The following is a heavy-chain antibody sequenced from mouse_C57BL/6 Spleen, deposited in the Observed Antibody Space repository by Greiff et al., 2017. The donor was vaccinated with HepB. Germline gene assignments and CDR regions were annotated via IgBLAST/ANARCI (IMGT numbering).Heavy chain of an antibody. CDR3: ARRRPSFAY. CDR1: GYTFTDYN. J-gene: IGHJ3*01. Sequence: EVQLQQSGPELVKPGASVKIPCKASGYTFTDYNMDWVKQSHGKSLEWIGDINPNNGGTIYNQKFKGKATLTVDKSSSTAYMELRSLTSEDTAVYYCARRRPSFAYWGQGTLVTVSA. V-gene: IGHV1-18*01. CDR2: INPNNGGT.